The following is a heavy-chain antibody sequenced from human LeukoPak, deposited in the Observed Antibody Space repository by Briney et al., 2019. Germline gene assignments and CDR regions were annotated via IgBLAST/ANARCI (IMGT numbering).Heavy chain of an antibody. Sequence: ASVKVSCKASGGTFSSYAISWVRQAPGQGLEWMGGIIPIFGTANYAQKFQGRVTITADESTSTAYMELSSLRSEDTAVYYCAREYDSLSHFDLWCRGTLVTVSS. V-gene: IGHV1-69*13. J-gene: IGHJ2*01. D-gene: IGHD3-22*01. CDR3: AREYDSLSHFDL. CDR1: GGTFSSYA. CDR2: IIPIFGTA.